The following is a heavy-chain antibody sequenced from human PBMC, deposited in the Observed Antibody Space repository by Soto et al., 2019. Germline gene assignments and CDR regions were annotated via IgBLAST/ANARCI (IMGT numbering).Heavy chain of an antibody. CDR3: APRSRGWSYEYLYAKSSHH. J-gene: IGHJ1*01. V-gene: IGHV1-69*12. CDR1: GGTFSSYA. CDR2: IIPIFGTA. D-gene: IGHD6-19*01. Sequence: QVQLVQSGAEVKKPGSSVKVSCKASGGTFSSYAISWVRQAPGQGLEWMGGIIPIFGTANYAQKFQGRVTITADEPTSTAYRERSSLRSEDTAVYYCAPRSRGWSYEYLYAKSSHHWGQDTLVTVPS.